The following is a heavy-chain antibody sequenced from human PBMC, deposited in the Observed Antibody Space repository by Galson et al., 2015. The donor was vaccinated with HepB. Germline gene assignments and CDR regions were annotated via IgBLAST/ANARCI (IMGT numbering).Heavy chain of an antibody. D-gene: IGHD3-16*01. CDR1: GFTFSAYW. Sequence: GSLRLSCAASGFTFSAYWMSWVRQVPGKGLEWVADVNLDGSEMYYADSVKGRFTISRDNAERSVSLHMYSLRAEDTAVYYCAREVMIRTLAHKTPDYWGQGTLVTVSS. J-gene: IGHJ4*02. V-gene: IGHV3-7*03. CDR3: AREVMIRTLAHKTPDY. CDR2: VNLDGSEM.